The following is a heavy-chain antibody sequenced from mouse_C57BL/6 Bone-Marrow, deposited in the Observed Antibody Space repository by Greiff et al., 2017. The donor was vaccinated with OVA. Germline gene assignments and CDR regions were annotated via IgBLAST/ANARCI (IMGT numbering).Heavy chain of an antibody. J-gene: IGHJ4*01. CDR3: ARYKHIRDYYAMDY. V-gene: IGHV3-8*01. Sequence: EVKLVESGPGLAKPSQTLSLTCSVTGYSITSDYWNWIRKFPGNKLAYMGYISYSGSTYDNPSLKRRISITRDTSKNQYYLQVHSVTTEDTATYYCARYKHIRDYYAMDYWGQGTSVTVSS. CDR2: ISYSGST. CDR1: GYSITSDY.